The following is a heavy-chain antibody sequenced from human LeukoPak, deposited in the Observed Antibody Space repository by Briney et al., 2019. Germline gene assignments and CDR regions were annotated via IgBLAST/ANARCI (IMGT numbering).Heavy chain of an antibody. D-gene: IGHD1-14*01. V-gene: IGHV4-4*09. CDR2: IYTSGIT. J-gene: IGHJ5*02. CDR1: SGSISGHY. Sequence: SETLSLACTVSSGSISGHYWSWIRQSPGRGLEWIGNIYTSGITKYNPSLSRRVTISIDTSKNQFSLKVTSMTAADTAVYYCARQAQDGTDNYFDPWGQGTLVTVSS. CDR3: ARQAQDGTDNYFDP.